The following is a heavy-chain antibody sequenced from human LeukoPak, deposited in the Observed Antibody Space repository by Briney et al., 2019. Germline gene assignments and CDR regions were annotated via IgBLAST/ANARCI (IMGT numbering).Heavy chain of an antibody. J-gene: IGHJ6*02. D-gene: IGHD4-23*01. CDR3: AREGDFGGIPGYYYGLDV. V-gene: IGHV3-74*01. Sequence: GGSLRLSCAASGFTFSSHWMHWVRQAPGKGLVWVSRINSDGSSISYADSVKGRFTISRDNAKNSLYLQMNSLRAEDTAVYYCAREGDFGGIPGYYYGLDVWGQGTTVTVSS. CDR1: GFTFSSHW. CDR2: INSDGSSI.